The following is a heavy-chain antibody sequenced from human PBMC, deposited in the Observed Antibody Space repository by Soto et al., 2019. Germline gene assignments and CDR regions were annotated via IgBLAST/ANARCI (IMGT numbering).Heavy chain of an antibody. V-gene: IGHV3-7*04. CDR3: ARVYSSTWPNFDY. D-gene: IGHD6-13*01. CDR1: GFTFSSYW. J-gene: IGHJ4*02. Sequence: EVQLVESGGGLVQPGGSLRLSCAASGFTFSSYWMTWVRQAPGKGLEWVANMKQDGSEKYYVDSVKGRFTISRDNAKNSLYLQMNSVRAEDTAVYYCARVYSSTWPNFDYWGQGTLVTVSS. CDR2: MKQDGSEK.